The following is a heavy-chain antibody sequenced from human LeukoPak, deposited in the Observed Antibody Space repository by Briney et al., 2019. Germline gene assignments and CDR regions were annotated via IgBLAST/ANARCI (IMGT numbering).Heavy chain of an antibody. Sequence: GGSLRLSCAASGFTFSYYGMHWVRQAPGKGRDWVAVIWYDGSYIYYADSVKGRFTISRDNSKNTMYLQMNSLRAEDTAVYYCAKIVQFTAATGTGLDYWGQGTLVTVSP. CDR2: IWYDGSYI. V-gene: IGHV3-33*06. CDR3: AKIVQFTAATGTGLDY. CDR1: GFTFSYYG. J-gene: IGHJ4*02. D-gene: IGHD6-13*01.